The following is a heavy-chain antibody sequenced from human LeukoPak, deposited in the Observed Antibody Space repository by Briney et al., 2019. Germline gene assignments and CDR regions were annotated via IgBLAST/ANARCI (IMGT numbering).Heavy chain of an antibody. D-gene: IGHD3-10*01. CDR1: GFTFSSYE. Sequence: GGSLRLSCAASGFTFSSYEMNWVRQAPGKGLEWVSYISSSGSTIYYADSVKGRFTISRDNAKNSLYLQMNSLRAEDTAVYYCAKGSGYGSGRGNWFDPWGQGTLVTVSS. J-gene: IGHJ5*02. CDR3: AKGSGYGSGRGNWFDP. V-gene: IGHV3-48*03. CDR2: ISSSGSTI.